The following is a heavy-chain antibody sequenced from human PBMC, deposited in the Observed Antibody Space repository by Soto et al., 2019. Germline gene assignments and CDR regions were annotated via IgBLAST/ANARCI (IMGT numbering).Heavy chain of an antibody. Sequence: ASVKVSCKASGGTFSSYAISWVRQAPGQGLEWMGGIIPIFGTANYAQKFQGRVTITADESTSTAYMELSSLRSEDTAVYYCARDPSLRIFGARVGFDPWGQGTLVTVSS. CDR3: ARDPSLRIFGARVGFDP. CDR2: IIPIFGTA. D-gene: IGHD3-3*01. V-gene: IGHV1-69*13. J-gene: IGHJ5*02. CDR1: GGTFSSYA.